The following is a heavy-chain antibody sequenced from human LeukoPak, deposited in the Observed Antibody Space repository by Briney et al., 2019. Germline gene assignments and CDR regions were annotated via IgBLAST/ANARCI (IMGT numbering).Heavy chain of an antibody. CDR1: GYTFTSYG. J-gene: IGHJ4*02. CDR3: AREDLIQYSSSWSDY. V-gene: IGHV1-18*01. CDR2: ISAYNGNT. D-gene: IGHD6-13*01. Sequence: ASVKVSCKASGYTFTSYGISWVRQAPGQGLEWMGWISAYNGNTNYAQKLQGRVTMTTDTSTSTAYMELRSLRSDDTAVYYCAREDLIQYSSSWSDYWGQGTLVTVSS.